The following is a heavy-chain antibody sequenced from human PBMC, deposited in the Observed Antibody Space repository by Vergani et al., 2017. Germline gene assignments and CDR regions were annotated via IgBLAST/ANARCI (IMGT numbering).Heavy chain of an antibody. CDR1: GFTVSSNY. V-gene: IGHV3-53*02. J-gene: IGHJ1*01. D-gene: IGHD2-15*01. CDR3: ARESVTCSGGSCYPSFQH. CDR2: IYSGGST. Sequence: EVQLVVTGGGLIQPGGSLRLSCAASGFTVSSNYMSWVRQAPGKGLEWVSVIYSGGSTYYADSVKGRFTISRDNSKNTLYLQMNSLRAEDTAVYYCARESVTCSGGSCYPSFQHWGQGTLVTVSS.